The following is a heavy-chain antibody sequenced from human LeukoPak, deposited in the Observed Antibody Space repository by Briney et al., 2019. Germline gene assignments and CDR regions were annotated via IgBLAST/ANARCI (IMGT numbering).Heavy chain of an antibody. CDR2: IKSRPDGGTT. D-gene: IGHD5-12*01. V-gene: IGHV3-15*01. J-gene: IGHJ4*02. Sequence: GGSLRLSCAASGFTFTNAWVVWVRQAPGKGLEWVGRIKSRPDGGTTDFAAPVKGRFTISRDDSKNTLYLHMNSLKTEDTAVYYCITVYDSVANWGRGTLVTVSS. CDR3: ITVYDSVAN. CDR1: GFTFTNAW.